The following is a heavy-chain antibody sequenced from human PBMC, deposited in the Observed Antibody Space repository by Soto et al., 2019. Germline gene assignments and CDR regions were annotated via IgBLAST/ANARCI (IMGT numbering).Heavy chain of an antibody. J-gene: IGHJ3*02. Sequence: GGSLRLSCTASGFTFSSYAMSWVRQAPGKGLEWVAAICGGGGSTYYADSVKGRFTISRDNSKNTLYLQMNSLRAEDTAVYYCARSGGYCTNGVCYTSDGGTFDIWGQGTMVTVSS. V-gene: IGHV3-23*01. CDR2: ICGGGGST. CDR1: GFTFSSYA. CDR3: ARSGGYCTNGVCYTSDGGTFDI. D-gene: IGHD2-8*01.